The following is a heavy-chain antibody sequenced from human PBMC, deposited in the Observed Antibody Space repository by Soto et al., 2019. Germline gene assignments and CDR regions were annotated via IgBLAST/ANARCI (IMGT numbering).Heavy chain of an antibody. V-gene: IGHV4-34*01. CDR3: ARGNEPPSDYDILTGSKTYFDY. CDR2: INHNGST. CDR1: GGSFSGYY. Sequence: SETLSLTCAVYGGSFSGYYWSWIRQPPGKGLEWIGEINHNGSTNYNPSLKSRVTISVDTSKNQFSLKLSSVTAADTAVYYCARGNEPPSDYDILTGSKTYFDYWGQGTLVTVSS. D-gene: IGHD3-9*01. J-gene: IGHJ4*02.